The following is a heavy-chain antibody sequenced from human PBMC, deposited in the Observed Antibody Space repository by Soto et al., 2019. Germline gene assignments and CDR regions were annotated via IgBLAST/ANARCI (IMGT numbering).Heavy chain of an antibody. V-gene: IGHV6-1*01. CDR3: ARGGWEQLVPPNYYYYYGMDV. CDR2: TYYRSKWYN. D-gene: IGHD6-6*01. J-gene: IGHJ6*02. Sequence: PSQTLSLTCAISGDSVSSNSAAWNWIRQSPSRGLEWLGRTYYRSKWYNDYAVSVKSRITINPDTSKNQFSLQLNSVTPEDTAVYYCARGGWEQLVPPNYYYYYGMDVWGQGTTVTVSS. CDR1: GDSVSSNSAA.